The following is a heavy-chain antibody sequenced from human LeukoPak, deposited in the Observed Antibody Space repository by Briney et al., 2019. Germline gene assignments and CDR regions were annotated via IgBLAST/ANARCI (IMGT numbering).Heavy chain of an antibody. CDR2: ISGSGGST. CDR1: GFTFSSYA. Sequence: GGSLRLSCAASGFTFSSYAMSWVRQAPGKRLEWVSAISGSGGSTYYADSVKGRFTISRDNSKNTLYLQMNSLRAEDTAVYYCAKGTQPSSGWYLGGPVARTWNHYFDYWGQGTLVTVSS. J-gene: IGHJ4*02. D-gene: IGHD6-19*01. CDR3: AKGTQPSSGWYLGGPVARTWNHYFDY. V-gene: IGHV3-23*01.